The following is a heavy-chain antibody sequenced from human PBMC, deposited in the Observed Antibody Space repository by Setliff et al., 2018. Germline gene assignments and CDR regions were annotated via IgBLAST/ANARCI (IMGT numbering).Heavy chain of an antibody. CDR3: ARDLLYSGSYFGYDYCMDV. Sequence: GASVKVSCKASGYTFTGYYMHWVRQAPGQGLEWMGWINPNSGGTNYAQKFQGWVTMTRDTSISTAYMELSGLRSDDTAVYFCARDLLYSGSYFGYDYCMDVWGQGTTVTVSS. CDR2: INPNSGGT. V-gene: IGHV1-2*04. J-gene: IGHJ6*02. CDR1: GYTFTGYY. D-gene: IGHD1-26*01.